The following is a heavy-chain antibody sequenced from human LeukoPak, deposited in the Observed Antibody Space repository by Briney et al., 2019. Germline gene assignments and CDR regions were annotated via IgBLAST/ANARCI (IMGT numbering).Heavy chain of an antibody. CDR2: VSAYGDNT. CDR1: GYTFTNYG. J-gene: IGHJ4*02. CDR3: ARDCIGCHGFDH. V-gene: IGHV1-18*01. Sequence: ASVKVSCKASGYTFTNYGISWVRQAPGQGLEWMGWVSAYGDNTNYVQKVQGRVTMTTDTSTSTAYMELRGLRSDDTAVYYCARDCIGCHGFDHWGQGTLVTVSS. D-gene: IGHD2-15*01.